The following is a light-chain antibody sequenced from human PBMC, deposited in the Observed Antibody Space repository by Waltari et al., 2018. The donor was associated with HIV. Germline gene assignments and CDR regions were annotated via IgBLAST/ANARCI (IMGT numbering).Light chain of an antibody. V-gene: IGKV2-28*01. J-gene: IGKJ4*01. CDR2: LGS. CDR1: QSLLYSNGYNY. CDR3: MQALQNPLT. Sequence: DIVMTQSPLSLPVTPGEPASISCRSSQSLLYSNGYNYLDWYLQKPGQSPQLLIYLGSNRASGVPDRFSGSGSGRVEAEDVGVYYCMQALQNPLTFGGGTKVEIK.